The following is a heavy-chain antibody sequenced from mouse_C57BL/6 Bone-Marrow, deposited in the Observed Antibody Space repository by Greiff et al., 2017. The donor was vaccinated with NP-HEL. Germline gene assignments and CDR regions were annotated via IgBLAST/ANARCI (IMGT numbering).Heavy chain of an antibody. J-gene: IGHJ2*01. D-gene: IGHD4-1*01. Sequence: DVKLLGSGGGLVKPGGSLKLSCAASGFTFSSYAMSWVRQTPEKRLEWVATISDGGSYTYYPDNVKGRFTISRDNAKNNLYLQMSHLKSEDTAMYYCAREGLGRFDYWGQGTTLTVSS. CDR3: AREGLGRFDY. CDR2: ISDGGSYT. V-gene: IGHV5-4*01. CDR1: GFTFSSYA.